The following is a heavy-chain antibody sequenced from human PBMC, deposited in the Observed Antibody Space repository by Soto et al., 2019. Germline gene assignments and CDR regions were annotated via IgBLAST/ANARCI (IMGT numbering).Heavy chain of an antibody. CDR2: MYDRGST. Sequence: SETLSLPCPVSGGSISSDYYYWSWIRQPPGKGLEWIGHMYDRGSTFYNPSLESRVTMSVDTSKNQFALRLSAVTAADTAVYYCARYCTHGVCSNPFYYYGMDGWGQGSPVTVSS. V-gene: IGHV4-30-4*01. D-gene: IGHD2-8*01. CDR3: ARYCTHGVCSNPFYYYGMDG. J-gene: IGHJ6*02. CDR1: GGSISSDYYY.